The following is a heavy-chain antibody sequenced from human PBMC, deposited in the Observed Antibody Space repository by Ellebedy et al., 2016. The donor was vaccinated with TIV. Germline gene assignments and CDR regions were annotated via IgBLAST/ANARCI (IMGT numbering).Heavy chain of an antibody. J-gene: IGHJ4*02. CDR3: ARDARPEFDS. CDR2: IHKSGRT. CDR1: GDSISGSNFH. Sequence: SETLSLXCSVSGDSISGSNFHWGWIRQPPGKGLEWIGSIHKSGRTYYKPSLKSRATISLDTSKNQFFLKLISVTAADTAVYYCARDARPEFDSWGQGTLVTVSS. V-gene: IGHV4-39*07.